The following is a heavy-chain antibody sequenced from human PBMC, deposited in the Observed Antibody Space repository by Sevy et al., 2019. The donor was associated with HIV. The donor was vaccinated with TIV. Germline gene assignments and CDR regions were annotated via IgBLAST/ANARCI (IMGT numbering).Heavy chain of an antibody. D-gene: IGHD3-22*01. CDR2: IYYSGST. Sequence: SETLSLTCTVSGGSISSGDYYWSWIRQPPGKGLEWIGYIYYSGSTYYNLSLKSRVTISVDTSKNQFSLKLSSVTAADTAVYYCARVKATYYYDSSGYLDYWGQGTLVTVSS. V-gene: IGHV4-30-4*01. CDR3: ARVKATYYYDSSGYLDY. J-gene: IGHJ4*02. CDR1: GGSISSGDYY.